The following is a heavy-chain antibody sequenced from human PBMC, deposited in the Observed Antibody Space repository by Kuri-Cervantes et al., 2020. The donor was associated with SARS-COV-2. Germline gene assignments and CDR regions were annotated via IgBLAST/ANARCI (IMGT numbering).Heavy chain of an antibody. CDR3: AKADDFWSGVFDY. CDR2: IRYDGSNK. J-gene: IGHJ4*02. V-gene: IGHV3-30*02. Sequence: GGSLRLSCAASGFTFSSYGMHWVRQAPGKGLGWVAFIRYDGSNKYYADSVKGRFTISRDNSKNTLYLQMNSLRAEDMALYYCAKADDFWSGVFDYWGQGTLVTVSS. CDR1: GFTFSSYG. D-gene: IGHD3-3*01.